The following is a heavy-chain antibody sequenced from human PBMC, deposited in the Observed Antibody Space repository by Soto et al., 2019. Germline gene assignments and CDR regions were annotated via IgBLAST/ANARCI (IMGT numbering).Heavy chain of an antibody. V-gene: IGHV3-30*12. D-gene: IGHD2-15*01. CDR3: ARDSCDGGSCYSDY. Sequence: HPGGPLRLSCAASGFTFSSHGMHWVRQAPGKELQRVAVIIYGGSHTYYADSVKGRFTISRDNSKNMLYLQMNSLRAEDTAVYYCARDSCDGGSCYSDYWGQGTLVTVSS. J-gene: IGHJ4*02. CDR2: IIYGGSHT. CDR1: GFTFSSHG.